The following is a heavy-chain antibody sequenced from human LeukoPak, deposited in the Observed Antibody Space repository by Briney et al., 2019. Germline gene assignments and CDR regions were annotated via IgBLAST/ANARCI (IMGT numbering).Heavy chain of an antibody. CDR2: MNPNSGNT. J-gene: IGHJ5*02. CDR3: ARVVVVVVAATPSIWFDP. CDR1: GYTFTSYD. Sequence: ASVKVSCKASGYTFTSYDINWVRQATGQGLEWMGWMNPNSGNTGYAQKFQGRVTMTRNTSISTAYMELSSLRSEDTAVYYCARVVVVVVAATPSIWFDPWGQETLVTVSS. D-gene: IGHD2-15*01. V-gene: IGHV1-8*01.